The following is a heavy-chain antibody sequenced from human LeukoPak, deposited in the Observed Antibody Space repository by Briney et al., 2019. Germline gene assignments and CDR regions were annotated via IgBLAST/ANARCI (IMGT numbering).Heavy chain of an antibody. CDR3: ARVRVWGSYRYTDY. CDR2: IYYSGST. J-gene: IGHJ4*02. CDR1: GGSISSSSYY. D-gene: IGHD3-16*02. Sequence: SETLSLTCTVSGGSISSSSYYWGWIRQPPGKGLEWIGSIYYSGSTYYNPSLKSRVTISVDTSKNQFSLKLSSVTAADTAVYYCARVRVWGSYRYTDYWGQGTLVTVSS. V-gene: IGHV4-39*07.